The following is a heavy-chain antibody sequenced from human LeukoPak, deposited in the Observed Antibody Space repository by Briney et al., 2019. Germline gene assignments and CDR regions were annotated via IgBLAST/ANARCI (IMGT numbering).Heavy chain of an antibody. V-gene: IGHV4-59*12. Sequence: SETLSLTCTVSGGSISSYYWNWIRQPPGKGLEWIGYIYYSGSTNYNPSLKSRVAISVDASKNQFSLKLSSVTAADTAVYYCARDTQAYGDYVNAFDIWGQGTMVTVSS. CDR1: GGSISSYY. J-gene: IGHJ3*02. CDR2: IYYSGST. D-gene: IGHD4-17*01. CDR3: ARDTQAYGDYVNAFDI.